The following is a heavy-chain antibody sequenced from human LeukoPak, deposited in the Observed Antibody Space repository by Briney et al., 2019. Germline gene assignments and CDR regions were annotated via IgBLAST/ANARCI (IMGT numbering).Heavy chain of an antibody. CDR3: ARKEWVPYYFDY. D-gene: IGHD3-3*01. CDR2: IYYSGST. V-gene: IGHV4-30-4*02. Sequence: PSETLSLTCTVSGGSISSGDYYRSWIRQPPGKGLEWIGYIYYSGSTYYNPSLKSRVTISVDTSKNQFSLRLTSVTAADTAVYHCARKEWVPYYFDYWGQGALVTVSS. CDR1: GGSISSGDYY. J-gene: IGHJ4*02.